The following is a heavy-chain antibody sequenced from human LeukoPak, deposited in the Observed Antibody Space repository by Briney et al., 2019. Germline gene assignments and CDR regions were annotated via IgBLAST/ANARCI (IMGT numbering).Heavy chain of an antibody. J-gene: IGHJ4*02. Sequence: SETLSLTCTVSGGSTSSGRYYWSWIRQHPGKDLEWIGYIYYSGSTYYNPSLKSRVTISVDTSKNQFSLKLSSVTAADTAVYYCARVRIRYFDWLFPRLYYFDYWGQGTLVTVSS. CDR2: IYYSGST. D-gene: IGHD3-9*01. CDR1: GGSTSSGRYY. CDR3: ARVRIRYFDWLFPRLYYFDY. V-gene: IGHV4-30-4*08.